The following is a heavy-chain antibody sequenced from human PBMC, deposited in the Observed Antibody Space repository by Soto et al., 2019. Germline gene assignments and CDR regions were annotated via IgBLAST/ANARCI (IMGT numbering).Heavy chain of an antibody. D-gene: IGHD6-6*01. CDR3: AAGLYSSSSPYYYGMDV. CDR2: IVVGSGNT. J-gene: IGHJ6*02. V-gene: IGHV1-58*01. CDR1: GFTFTSSA. Sequence: ASVKVSCKASGFTFTSSAVQWVRQARGQRLEWIGWIVVGSGNTNYAQKFQERVTITRDMSTSTAYMELSSLRSEDTAVYYCAAGLYSSSSPYYYGMDVWDQGTTVTVS.